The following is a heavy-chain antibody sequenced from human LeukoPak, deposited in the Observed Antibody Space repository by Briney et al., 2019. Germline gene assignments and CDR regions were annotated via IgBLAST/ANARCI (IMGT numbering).Heavy chain of an antibody. CDR2: TYYRSKWYN. J-gene: IGHJ6*02. V-gene: IGHV6-1*01. Sequence: SQTLSLTCAISGDSVSSNSAAWNWIRQSPSRGLEWLGRTYYRSKWYNDYAVSVKSRITINPDTSKNQFSLQLNSVTPEDTAVYYCARDQEGSGWSLYYYYGMDVWGQGTTVTVSS. CDR3: ARDQEGSGWSLYYYYGMDV. D-gene: IGHD6-19*01. CDR1: GDSVSSNSAA.